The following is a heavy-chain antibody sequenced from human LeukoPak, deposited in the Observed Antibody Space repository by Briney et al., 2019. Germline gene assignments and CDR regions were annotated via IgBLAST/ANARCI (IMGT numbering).Heavy chain of an antibody. J-gene: IGHJ4*02. Sequence: SSETLSLTCAVCGGFISSSNWWGWVRQRPGKGLEWIGEIYHSGSTNYNPSLKSRVTISVDKSKNQFSLKLSSVTAADTAVYYCARDGGPFDYWGQGTLVTVSS. V-gene: IGHV4-4*02. CDR1: GGFISSSNW. CDR3: ARDGGPFDY. CDR2: IYHSGST.